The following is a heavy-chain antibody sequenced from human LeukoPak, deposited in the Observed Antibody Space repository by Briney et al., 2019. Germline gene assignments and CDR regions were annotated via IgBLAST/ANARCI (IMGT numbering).Heavy chain of an antibody. Sequence: SEPLSLTCAVYGGSFSGYYWSWIRQPPGKGLEWIGEINHSGSTNYNPSLKSRVTISVDTSKNQFSLKLSSVTAADTAVYYCARGRDIVGATSDDYWGQGTLVTVSS. CDR1: GGSFSGYY. J-gene: IGHJ4*02. D-gene: IGHD1-26*01. CDR2: INHSGST. CDR3: ARGRDIVGATSDDY. V-gene: IGHV4-34*01.